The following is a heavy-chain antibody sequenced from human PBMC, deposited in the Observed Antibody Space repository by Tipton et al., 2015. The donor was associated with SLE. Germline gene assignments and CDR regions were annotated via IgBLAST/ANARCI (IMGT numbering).Heavy chain of an antibody. CDR2: ISSSSSYI. V-gene: IGHV3-21*01. D-gene: IGHD4-17*01. J-gene: IGHJ3*02. CDR3: ARDGSPLAVTTAFDI. Sequence: SLRLSCAASGFTFSSYSMNWVRQAPGKGLEWVSSISSSSSYIYYADSVKGRFTISGDNAKNSLYLQMNSLRAEDTAVYYCARDGSPLAVTTAFDIWGQGTMVTVSS. CDR1: GFTFSSYS.